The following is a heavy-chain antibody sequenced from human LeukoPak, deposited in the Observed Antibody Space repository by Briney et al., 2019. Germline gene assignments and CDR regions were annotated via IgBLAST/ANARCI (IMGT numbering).Heavy chain of an antibody. CDR2: ISYDGSNK. J-gene: IGHJ3*02. Sequence: GGSLRLSCAASGFTFSSYAMHWVRQAPGKGLEWVAVISYDGSNKYYADSVKGRFTISRDNAKNSLYLQMNSLRAEDTAVYYCARDLSIAVAAAFDIWGQGTMVTVSS. CDR1: GFTFSSYA. D-gene: IGHD6-19*01. CDR3: ARDLSIAVAAAFDI. V-gene: IGHV3-30-3*01.